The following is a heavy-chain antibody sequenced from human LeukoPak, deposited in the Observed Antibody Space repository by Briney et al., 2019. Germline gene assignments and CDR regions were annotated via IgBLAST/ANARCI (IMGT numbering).Heavy chain of an antibody. Sequence: SETLSLTCTVSGGSISSSSYYWGWIRQPPGKGLEWIGNIYYSGSTNYNPSLKSRVTISVHTSKNQVSLNLASVTAADTAVYYCAKDSLGVGIPTVIGIFDYWGQGTLVTVSS. CDR1: GGSISSSSYY. D-gene: IGHD2-2*02. CDR3: AKDSLGVGIPTVIGIFDY. V-gene: IGHV4-39*07. J-gene: IGHJ4*02. CDR2: IYYSGST.